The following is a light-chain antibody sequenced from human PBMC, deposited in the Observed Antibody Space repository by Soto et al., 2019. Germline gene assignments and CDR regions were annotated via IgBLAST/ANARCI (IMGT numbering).Light chain of an antibody. J-gene: IGKJ5*01. V-gene: IGKV1-39*01. CDR1: QTVRNY. CDR3: PQTYITPIS. Sequence: DIQMTQSPSSLSASVGDRVTIRCRASQTVRNYLNGYQHKPGKAPILLIYAASSLPSAVPPRFTGAGSETDFTLTIISLQPADFGSYSCPQTYITPISFGQGTRLE. CDR2: AAS.